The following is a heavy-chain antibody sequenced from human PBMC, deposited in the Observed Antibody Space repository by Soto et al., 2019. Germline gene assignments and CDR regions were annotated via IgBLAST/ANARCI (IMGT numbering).Heavy chain of an antibody. CDR2: SSATGAGT. V-gene: IGHV3-23*01. CDR3: AKERRAGGNYGFYSDF. J-gene: IGHJ4*02. D-gene: IGHD1-7*01. Sequence: EVQLLESGGGLVQPGGSLSLSCAASGFTFSSYGMTWVRQAPGKGLEWVSFSSATGAGTYYAASVKGRFTISRDNSKNTLDLQMTSRRADDTAGYYCAKERRAGGNYGFYSDFWGQGALVIVSS. CDR1: GFTFSSYG.